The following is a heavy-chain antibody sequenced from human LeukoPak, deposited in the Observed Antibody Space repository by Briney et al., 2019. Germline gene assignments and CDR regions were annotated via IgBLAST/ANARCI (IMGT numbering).Heavy chain of an antibody. CDR1: VNTFTGYY. D-gene: IGHD2/OR15-2a*01. CDR3: AKDGGGDCSSTTCYEEVNWFDP. CDR2: SYPNRCDT. Sequence: ASVTVSCKSSVNTFTGYYMHWVGQAPGQGLEGMGWSYPNRCDTNYAQKFQGRVTMTSDTSINTAYMELSSLRSDDTAVYYCAKDGGGDCSSTTCYEEVNWFDPWGQGTLVTVSS. J-gene: IGHJ5*02. V-gene: IGHV1-2*02.